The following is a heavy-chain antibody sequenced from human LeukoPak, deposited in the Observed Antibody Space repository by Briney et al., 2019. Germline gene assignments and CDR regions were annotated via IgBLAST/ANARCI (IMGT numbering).Heavy chain of an antibody. CDR2: ISGSGGST. D-gene: IGHD3-22*01. Sequence: HPGGSLRLSCAASGFTFSSYAMSWVRQAPGKGLEWVSAISGSGGSTYYADSVKGRFTISRDNSKNTLYLQMNSLRAEDTAVYYCAKEGYYDSSGHIDYWGQGTLVTVSS. CDR1: GFTFSSYA. J-gene: IGHJ4*02. V-gene: IGHV3-23*01. CDR3: AKEGYYDSSGHIDY.